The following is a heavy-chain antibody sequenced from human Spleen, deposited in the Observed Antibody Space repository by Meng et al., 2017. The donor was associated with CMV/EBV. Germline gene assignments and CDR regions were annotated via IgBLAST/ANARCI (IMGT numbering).Heavy chain of an antibody. J-gene: IGHJ3*02. CDR3: AKRPSTGYSSSWYLDDAFDI. Sequence: GESLKISCAASGFIFSSYGMHWVRQAPGKGLEWVSFIRYDGSNKYYADSVKGRFTVSRDNSKNTLYLQMNSLRAEDTAVYYCAKRPSTGYSSSWYLDDAFDIWGQGTMVTVSS. CDR2: IRYDGSNK. CDR1: GFIFSSYG. V-gene: IGHV3-30*02. D-gene: IGHD6-13*01.